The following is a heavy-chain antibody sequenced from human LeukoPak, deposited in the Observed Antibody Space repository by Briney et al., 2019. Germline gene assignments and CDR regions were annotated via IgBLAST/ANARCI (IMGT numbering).Heavy chain of an antibody. J-gene: IGHJ6*03. Sequence: GGSLRLSCAASGFSFSTNAMSWVRQTPGKGLEWVSAVGGGNGRTYYADSVKGRFTISRDDSKNTLYLQMNSLRAEDTAIYYCAKDKGYDSSGLLRFCMDAWGTGTTVTVSS. CDR3: AKDKGYDSSGLLRFCMDA. CDR1: GFSFSTNA. V-gene: IGHV3-23*01. CDR2: VGGGNGRT. D-gene: IGHD3-22*01.